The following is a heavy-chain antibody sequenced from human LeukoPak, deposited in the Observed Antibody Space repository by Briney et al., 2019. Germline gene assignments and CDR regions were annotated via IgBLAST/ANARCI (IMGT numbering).Heavy chain of an antibody. D-gene: IGHD1-7*01. V-gene: IGHV3-30*02. CDR1: GFTFSSYG. CDR3: AKDADGGGYNWNSMVVLPEVDP. J-gene: IGHJ5*02. Sequence: GGSLRLSCAASGFTFSSYGMHWVRQAPGKGLEWVAFIRYDGSNKYYADSVKGRFTISRDNSKNTLYLQMNSLRAEDTAVYYCAKDADGGGYNWNSMVVLPEVDPWGQGTLVTVSS. CDR2: IRYDGSNK.